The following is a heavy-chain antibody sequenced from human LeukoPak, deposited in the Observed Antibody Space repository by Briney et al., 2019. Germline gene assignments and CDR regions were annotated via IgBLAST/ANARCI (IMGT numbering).Heavy chain of an antibody. Sequence: ASVKVSCKASGYTFTSYGISWVRQAPGQGLVWMGWISAYNGNTNYAQKLQGRVTMTTDTSTSTAYMELRSLRSDDTAVYYCARDRGAVGNLVNWFDPWGQGTLVTVSS. CDR3: ARDRGAVGNLVNWFDP. J-gene: IGHJ5*02. CDR1: GYTFTSYG. D-gene: IGHD6-19*01. V-gene: IGHV1-18*01. CDR2: ISAYNGNT.